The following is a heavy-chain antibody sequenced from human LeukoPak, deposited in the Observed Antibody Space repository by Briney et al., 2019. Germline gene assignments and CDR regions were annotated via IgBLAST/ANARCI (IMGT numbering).Heavy chain of an antibody. V-gene: IGHV2-5*02. J-gene: IGHJ4*02. Sequence: SGPTLANPTQTLTLTCTFSGFSLTTSGVGVGWIRQPPGKALEWLALIYWDDDKSYSPSLKSRLTIAKDTSKNQVVLTMTNMDPVDTATYYCAHRRSDYGDYDFDYWGQGTLVTVSS. CDR1: GFSLTTSGVG. CDR3: AHRRSDYGDYDFDY. CDR2: IYWDDDK. D-gene: IGHD4-17*01.